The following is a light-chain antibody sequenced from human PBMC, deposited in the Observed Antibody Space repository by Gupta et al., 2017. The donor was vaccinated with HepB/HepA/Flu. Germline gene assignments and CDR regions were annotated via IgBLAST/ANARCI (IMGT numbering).Light chain of an antibody. CDR1: NIGSKG. CDR3: QVWDSSSDHVV. CDR2: EDS. Sequence: SYVLTQPPSLSVAPGKTARITSGGNNIGSKGVQWYQQKPGQAPVLVVYEDSDRPSGIPERFSGSNSGNTATLTISRVEAGDEADYYCQVWDSSSDHVVFGGGTKLTVL. J-gene: IGLJ2*01. V-gene: IGLV3-21*03.